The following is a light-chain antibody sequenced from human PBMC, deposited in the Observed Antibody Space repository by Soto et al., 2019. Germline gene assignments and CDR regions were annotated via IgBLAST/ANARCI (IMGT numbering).Light chain of an antibody. CDR3: QKYNNAPPWT. CDR2: AAS. J-gene: IGKJ1*01. Sequence: DLQMTHSPSSLSASVGDRVTITCRASLGISNYLAWYQQKPGKAPKLLIFAASTLQSGVPSRFSGSGSGTHFTLTISSLQPEDVATYYCQKYNNAPPWTFGQGTKVEIK. CDR1: LGISNY. V-gene: IGKV1-27*01.